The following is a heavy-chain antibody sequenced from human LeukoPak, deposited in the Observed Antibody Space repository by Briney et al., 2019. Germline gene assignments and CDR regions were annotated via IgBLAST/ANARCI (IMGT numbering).Heavy chain of an antibody. J-gene: IGHJ4*02. Sequence: PGGSLRLSCAASGFTFSDHYMSWFRLSPGKGLEWLSYITSSGTTTDYADSVKGRFTISRDNAKNSMYLQMNSLRPEDTAVYYCAKEALQSLRYSYISNFDYWGQGTLVTVSS. D-gene: IGHD5-18*01. CDR1: GFTFSDHY. CDR3: AKEALQSLRYSYISNFDY. V-gene: IGHV3-11*01. CDR2: ITSSGTTT.